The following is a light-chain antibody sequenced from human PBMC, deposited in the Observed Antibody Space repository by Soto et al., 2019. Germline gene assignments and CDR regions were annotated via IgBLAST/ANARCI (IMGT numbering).Light chain of an antibody. V-gene: IGKV1-39*01. CDR1: QSISSY. CDR2: AAS. CDR3: QQSYSNPPT. Sequence: DIQMTQSPSSLSASVGDRVTITYRASQSISSYLNWYQQKPGKAPKLLIYAASSLQSGVPSRFSGSGFATDITLTISSLQPEDFAAYYCQQSYSNPPTFGPGTKVDIK. J-gene: IGKJ3*01.